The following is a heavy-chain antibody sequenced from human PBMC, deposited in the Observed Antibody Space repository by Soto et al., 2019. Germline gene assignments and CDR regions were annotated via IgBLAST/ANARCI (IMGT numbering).Heavy chain of an antibody. CDR3: VKATSGGLLYYGMEV. CDR1: GFTFSTIA. CDR2: ISPSGDYA. D-gene: IGHD1-26*01. V-gene: IGHV3-23*01. Sequence: EVQLLESGGGWVQPGGSLRLSCAASGFTFSTIAMAWVRQAPGKGLEWVSSISPSGDYAYFADSVKGRFTMSRDNSKNTVYLQLDSLRVEDTATYYCVKATSGGLLYYGMEVWGQGTTVTVSS. J-gene: IGHJ6*02.